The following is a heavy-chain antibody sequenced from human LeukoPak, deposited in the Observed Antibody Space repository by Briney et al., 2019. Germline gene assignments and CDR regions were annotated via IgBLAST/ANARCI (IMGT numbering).Heavy chain of an antibody. CDR3: AVSGGYSYGHDY. CDR1: GYSFTSYW. J-gene: IGHJ4*02. CDR2: IDSRDSSA. D-gene: IGHD5-18*01. V-gene: IGHV5-10-1*01. Sequence: GESLRISCKGSGYSFTSYWISWVRQMPGKGLEWMGRIDSRDSSANYSPSFQGHVTISAAKSISTAYLQWSSLKASDTAMYYCAVSGGYSYGHDYWGQGTLVTVSS.